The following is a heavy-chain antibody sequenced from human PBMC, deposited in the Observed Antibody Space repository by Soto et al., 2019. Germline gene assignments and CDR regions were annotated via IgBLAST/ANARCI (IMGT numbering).Heavy chain of an antibody. V-gene: IGHV3-21*01. Sequence: EVQLVESGGGLVKPGGSLRLSCAASGFTFSSYSMNWVRQAPGKGLEWVSSISSSSSYIYYADSVKGRFTISRDNAKNSLYLQMNSLRAEDTAVYYCAREGSKYSGYEFDYWGQGTLVTVSS. CDR1: GFTFSSYS. CDR3: AREGSKYSGYEFDY. D-gene: IGHD5-12*01. CDR2: ISSSSSYI. J-gene: IGHJ4*02.